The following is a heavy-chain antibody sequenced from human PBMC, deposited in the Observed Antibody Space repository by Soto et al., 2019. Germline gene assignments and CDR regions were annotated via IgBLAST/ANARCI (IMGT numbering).Heavy chain of an antibody. Sequence: SETLSLTCAVYGGSFSGYYWSWIRQPPGKGLEWIGEINHSGSTNYNPSLKSRVTISVDTSKNQFSLKLSSVTAADTAVYYCASGQLATYYYYGMGVWGQGTTVTVSS. V-gene: IGHV4-34*01. CDR3: ASGQLATYYYYGMGV. J-gene: IGHJ6*02. CDR1: GGSFSGYY. D-gene: IGHD6-6*01. CDR2: INHSGST.